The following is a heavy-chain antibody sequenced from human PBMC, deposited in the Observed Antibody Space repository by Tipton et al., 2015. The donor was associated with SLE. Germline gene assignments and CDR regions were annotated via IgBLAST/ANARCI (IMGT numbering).Heavy chain of an antibody. CDR3: ARLPTGFPNWFDP. CDR1: VGSINNIDYF. Sequence: TLSLTCSVSVGSINNIDYFWGWIRQPPGKGLEWIGTIHYSGTTYYNPSLRSRVTISVDTSKNQFSLKLSSVTAADTAVYYCARLPTGFPNWFDPWGQGTLVTVSS. V-gene: IGHV4-39*01. J-gene: IGHJ5*02. D-gene: IGHD4-17*01. CDR2: IHYSGTT.